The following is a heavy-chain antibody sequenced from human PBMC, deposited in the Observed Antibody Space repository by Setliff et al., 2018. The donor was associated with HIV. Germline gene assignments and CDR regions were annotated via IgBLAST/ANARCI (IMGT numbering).Heavy chain of an antibody. Sequence: GGSLRLSCAASGFTFSSYAMSWVRQAPGKGLEWVSTIIASGGTTYYADSVKGRFTISRDNSKNTLWLQMNSLRVEDTAIYYCAKEASYGGSHFDYWGQGTLVTVSS. CDR3: AKEASYGGSHFDY. CDR1: GFTFSSYA. CDR2: IIASGGTT. V-gene: IGHV3-23*01. J-gene: IGHJ4*02. D-gene: IGHD4-17*01.